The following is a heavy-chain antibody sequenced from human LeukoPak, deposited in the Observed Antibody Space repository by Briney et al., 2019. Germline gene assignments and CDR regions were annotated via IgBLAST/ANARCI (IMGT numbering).Heavy chain of an antibody. CDR3: AMEYYYDSSGYPMYGY. J-gene: IGHJ4*02. D-gene: IGHD3-22*01. V-gene: IGHV1-69*05. CDR1: GGTFSSYA. CDR2: IIPIFGTA. Sequence: VASVKVSCKASGGTFSSYAISWVRQAPGQGLEWMGRIIPIFGTANYAQKFQGRVTITTDESTSTAYMELSSLRSEDTAVYYCAMEYYYDSSGYPMYGYWGQGTLVTASS.